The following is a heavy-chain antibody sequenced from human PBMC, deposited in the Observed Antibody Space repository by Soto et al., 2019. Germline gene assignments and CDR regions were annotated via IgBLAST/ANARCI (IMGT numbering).Heavy chain of an antibody. J-gene: IGHJ4*02. CDR3: ARPRRRGIDGLDY. Sequence: QVQFVQSGAELKKPGSSVRVSCKVEASGGTFSNFAFSWVRQAPGQGLEWMGGIIPISGAANYAHQFQDRLSINADKSTNPAYMELRSLRSEDTAVYNCARPRRRGIDGLDYWGQGTLVTVST. V-gene: IGHV1-69*06. CDR2: IIPISGAA. CDR1: GGTFSNFA.